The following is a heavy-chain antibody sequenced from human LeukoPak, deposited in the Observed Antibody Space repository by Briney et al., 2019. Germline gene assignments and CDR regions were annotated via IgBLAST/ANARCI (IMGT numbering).Heavy chain of an antibody. CDR2: INHSGST. Sequence: SETLSLTCAVYGGFFSGYYWSWLRQPPGKGLEWIGEINHSGSTNYNPSLKSRVTISVDTSKNQFSLKLSSVTAADTAVYYCARHNPEQWLVRRYYYYGMDVWGQGTTVTVSS. V-gene: IGHV4-34*01. CDR3: ARHNPEQWLVRRYYYYGMDV. J-gene: IGHJ6*02. CDR1: GGFFSGYY. D-gene: IGHD6-19*01.